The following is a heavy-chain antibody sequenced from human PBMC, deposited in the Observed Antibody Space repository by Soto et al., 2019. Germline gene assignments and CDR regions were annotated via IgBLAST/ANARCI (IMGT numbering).Heavy chain of an antibody. D-gene: IGHD6-13*01. Sequence: GGSLRLSCAASGFTFSSYSMNWVRQAPGKGLEWVSSISSSSSYIYYADSVKGRFTISRDNAKNSLYLQMNSLRAEDTAVYYCARDDSSSWSENWFDPWGQGTLVTVSS. V-gene: IGHV3-21*01. CDR1: GFTFSSYS. CDR2: ISSSSSYI. J-gene: IGHJ5*02. CDR3: ARDDSSSWSENWFDP.